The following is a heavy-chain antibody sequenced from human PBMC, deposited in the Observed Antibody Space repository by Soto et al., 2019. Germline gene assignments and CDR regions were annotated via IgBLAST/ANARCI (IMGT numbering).Heavy chain of an antibody. CDR3: AKVPYLRYCSSTSCYTFDY. D-gene: IGHD2-2*02. Sequence: QVQLVESGGGVVQPGRSLRLSCAASGFTFSSYGMHWVRQAPGKGLEWVAVISYDGSNKYYADSVKGRFTISRDNSKNTLYLQMNSLRAEDTAVYYCAKVPYLRYCSSTSCYTFDYWGQGTLVTVSS. CDR2: ISYDGSNK. J-gene: IGHJ4*02. V-gene: IGHV3-30*18. CDR1: GFTFSSYG.